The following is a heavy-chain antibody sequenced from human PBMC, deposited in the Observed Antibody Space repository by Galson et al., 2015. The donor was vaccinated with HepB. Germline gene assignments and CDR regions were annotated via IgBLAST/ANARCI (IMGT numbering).Heavy chain of an antibody. CDR3: ARVGLVDWNSNVRYFDY. D-gene: IGHD1-7*01. CDR2: IKQDGSEK. Sequence: SLRLSCAASGFTFSSYWMSWVRQAPGKGLEWVANIKQDGSEKYYVDSVKGRFTISRDNAKNSLYLQMSSLRAEDTAVYYCARVGLVDWNSNVRYFDYWGQGTLVTVSS. CDR1: GFTFSSYW. J-gene: IGHJ4*02. V-gene: IGHV3-7*03.